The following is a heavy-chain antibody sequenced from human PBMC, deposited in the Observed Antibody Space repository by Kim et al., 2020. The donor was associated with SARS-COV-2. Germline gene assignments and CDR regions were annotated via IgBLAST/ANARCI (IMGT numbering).Heavy chain of an antibody. CDR3: AKDPGYNAYEIYFDH. J-gene: IGHJ4*02. Sequence: GGSLRLSCAASGFTFNTYGMHWLRQAPGKGLEWVAAIWYDGTNIYYRDSVKGRFTISRDNSKNTLYLQMNSLRAEDTAVYYCAKDPGYNAYEIYFDHWGQGTLVAVSS. V-gene: IGHV3-33*06. D-gene: IGHD5-12*01. CDR2: IWYDGTNI. CDR1: GFTFNTYG.